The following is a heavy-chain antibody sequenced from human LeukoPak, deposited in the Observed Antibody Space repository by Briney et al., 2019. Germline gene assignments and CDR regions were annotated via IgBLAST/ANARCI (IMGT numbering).Heavy chain of an antibody. Sequence: GGSLRLSCVASGFTFINQWMSWVRQAPGKGLEWVANIKQDGSEKYYVDSLKGRFTISRDNAKNELFLQMDSLRAEDTAVYYCARVPGSDSYSGTWGQGTLVTVSS. D-gene: IGHD2-21*01. J-gene: IGHJ5*02. V-gene: IGHV3-7*05. CDR3: ARVPGSDSYSGT. CDR2: IKQDGSEK. CDR1: GFTFINQW.